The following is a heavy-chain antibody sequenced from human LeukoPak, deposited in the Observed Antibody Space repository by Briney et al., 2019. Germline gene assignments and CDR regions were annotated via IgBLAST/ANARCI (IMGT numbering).Heavy chain of an antibody. V-gene: IGHV4-34*01. CDR2: INHSGGS. D-gene: IGHD2-2*01. J-gene: IGHJ3*02. Sequence: SETLSLTCAVSGGSFSGFRWHWIRQPPGKGPEWIGEINHSGGSTYNPSLKSRVTISVDTSKIQFSLNLTSVTAADTAVYYCALELVVPAALERLNAFDIWGHGTMVTVSS. CDR3: ALELVVPAALERLNAFDI. CDR1: GGSFSGFR.